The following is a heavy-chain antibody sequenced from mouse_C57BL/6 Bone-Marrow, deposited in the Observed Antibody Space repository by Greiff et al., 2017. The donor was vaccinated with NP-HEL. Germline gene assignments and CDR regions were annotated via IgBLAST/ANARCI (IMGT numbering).Heavy chain of an antibody. CDR1: GYTFTSYW. V-gene: IGHV1-50*01. CDR3: ARSPYYGSSYMGYCDV. Sequence: VQLQQPGAELVKPGASVKLSCKASGYTFTSYWMQWVKQRPGQGLEWIGEIDPSDSYTNYNQKFKGKATLTVDTSSSTAYMQLSSLTSEDAAVYYCARSPYYGSSYMGYCDVWGTGTTVTVSS. CDR2: IDPSDSYT. J-gene: IGHJ1*03. D-gene: IGHD1-1*01.